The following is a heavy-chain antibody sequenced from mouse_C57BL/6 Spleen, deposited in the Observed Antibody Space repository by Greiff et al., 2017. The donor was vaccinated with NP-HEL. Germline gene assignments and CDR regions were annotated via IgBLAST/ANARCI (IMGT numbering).Heavy chain of an antibody. CDR3: ATQPYYYGSSYRAMDY. D-gene: IGHD1-1*01. CDR2: INPNNGGT. Sequence: EVQLQQSGPELVKPGASVKISCKASGYTFTDYYMNWVKQSHGKSLEWIGDINPNNGGTSYNQKFKGKATLTVDKSSSTAYMELRSLTSEDSAVYYCATQPYYYGSSYRAMDYWGQGTSVTVSS. CDR1: GYTFTDYY. V-gene: IGHV1-26*01. J-gene: IGHJ4*01.